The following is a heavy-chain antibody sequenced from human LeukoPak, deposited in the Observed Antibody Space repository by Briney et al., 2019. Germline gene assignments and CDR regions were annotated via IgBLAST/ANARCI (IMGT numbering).Heavy chain of an antibody. Sequence: PGGSLRLSCAASGFTFSSYGMHWVRQAPGKGLEWVAFIRYDGSNKYYADSVKGRFTISRDNSKNTLYLQMNSLKTEDTAVYYCATALYDWNDVNYWGQGTLVTVSS. V-gene: IGHV3-30*02. D-gene: IGHD1-1*01. CDR1: GFTFSSYG. J-gene: IGHJ4*02. CDR2: IRYDGSNK. CDR3: ATALYDWNDVNY.